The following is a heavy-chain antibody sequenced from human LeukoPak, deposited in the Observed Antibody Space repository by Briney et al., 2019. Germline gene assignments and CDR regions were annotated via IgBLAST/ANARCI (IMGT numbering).Heavy chain of an antibody. CDR1: GGSFSGYY. V-gene: IGHV4-34*01. J-gene: IGHJ6*03. D-gene: IGHD6-13*01. Sequence: SETLSLTCAVYGGSFSGYYWSWIRQPPGKGLEWIGEINHSGSTNYNPSLKSRVTISVDTSKNQFSLKLSSVTAADTAVYYCAGGSLVYRASPEYSSSWYKRYYYYYMDVWGKGTTVTVSS. CDR2: INHSGST. CDR3: AGGSLVYRASPEYSSSWYKRYYYYYMDV.